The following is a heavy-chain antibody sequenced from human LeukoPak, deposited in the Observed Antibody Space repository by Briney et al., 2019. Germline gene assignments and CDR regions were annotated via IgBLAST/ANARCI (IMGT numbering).Heavy chain of an antibody. CDR3: ARGATTVTYYYYYGMDV. D-gene: IGHD4-11*01. J-gene: IGHJ6*02. CDR2: INHSGST. V-gene: IGHV4-34*01. CDR1: GGSFSGYY. Sequence: SETLSLTCAVYGGSFSGYYWSWIRQPPGKGLEWIGEINHSGSTYYNPSLKSRVTISVDRSKNQFSLKLSSVTAADTAVYYCARGATTVTYYYYYGMDVWGQGTTVTVSS.